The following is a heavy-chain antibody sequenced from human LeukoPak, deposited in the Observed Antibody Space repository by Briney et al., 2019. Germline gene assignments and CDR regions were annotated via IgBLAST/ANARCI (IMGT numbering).Heavy chain of an antibody. CDR2: ISNTYNHI. CDR1: GFSFSAYS. D-gene: IGHD5-12*01. CDR3: AREDSGYDLGIDY. J-gene: IGHJ4*02. Sequence: GGSLRLSCAASGFSFSAYSMNWVRQAPGKGLEWVSSISNTYNHIYYADSVKGRFTISRDNAKNSLYLQMNSLRAEDTAVYYCAREDSGYDLGIDYWGQGALVTVSS. V-gene: IGHV3-21*01.